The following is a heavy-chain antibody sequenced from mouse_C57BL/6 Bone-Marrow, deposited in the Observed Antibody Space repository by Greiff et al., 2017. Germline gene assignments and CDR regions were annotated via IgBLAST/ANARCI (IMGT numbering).Heavy chain of an antibody. Sequence: VQVVESGPELVKPGASVKISCKASGYAFSSSWMNWVKQRPGKGLEWIGRIYPGDGDTNYNGKFKGKATLTADKSSSTAYMQLSSLTSEDSAVYFCARPYYYGSSYFDYWGQGTTLTVSS. CDR1: GYAFSSSW. D-gene: IGHD1-1*01. CDR2: IYPGDGDT. V-gene: IGHV1-82*01. CDR3: ARPYYYGSSYFDY. J-gene: IGHJ2*01.